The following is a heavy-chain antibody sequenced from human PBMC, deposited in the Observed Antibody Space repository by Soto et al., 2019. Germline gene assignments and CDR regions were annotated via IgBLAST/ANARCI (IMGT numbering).Heavy chain of an antibody. J-gene: IGHJ4*02. Sequence: SETLSLTCAVYGGSFSGYYWSWIRQPPGKGLEWIGEINHSGSTNYNPSLKSRVTISVDTSKNQFSLKLSSVTAADTAVYYCARPLRYDSSGYYHYWGQGTLVTVSS. CDR1: GGSFSGYY. CDR2: INHSGST. D-gene: IGHD3-22*01. CDR3: ARPLRYDSSGYYHY. V-gene: IGHV4-34*01.